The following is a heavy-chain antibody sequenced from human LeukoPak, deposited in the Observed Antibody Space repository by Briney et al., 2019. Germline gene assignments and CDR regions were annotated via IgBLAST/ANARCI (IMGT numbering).Heavy chain of an antibody. CDR3: ARYYYGSGSYGYFDY. Sequence: SETLSLTCTVSGGSISNYYWSWIRQPPGKGLEWIGDIYYSGSTNYNPSLKSRVTISVDTSKNQFSMKLSSVTAADTAVYYCARYYYGSGSYGYFDYWGQGTLVTVSS. CDR1: GGSISNYY. CDR2: IYYSGST. J-gene: IGHJ4*02. V-gene: IGHV4-59*01. D-gene: IGHD3-10*01.